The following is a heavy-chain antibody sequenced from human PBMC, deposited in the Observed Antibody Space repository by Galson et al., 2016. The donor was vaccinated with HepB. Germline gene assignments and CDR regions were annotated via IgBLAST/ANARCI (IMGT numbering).Heavy chain of an antibody. CDR1: QLSISSSA. J-gene: IGHJ5*02. D-gene: IGHD3-22*01. V-gene: IGHV3-23*01. CDR2: ISAGGGSE. Sequence: SLRLSCAVSQLSISSSAMSWVRQAPGKGLEWVSSISAGGGSEYTDSVKGRFTTSRDISKNTLYLQMSSMRAEDTAVNYCATWSVNSSGGCNSFDPWGQGTLVIVSS. CDR3: ATWSVNSSGGCNSFDP.